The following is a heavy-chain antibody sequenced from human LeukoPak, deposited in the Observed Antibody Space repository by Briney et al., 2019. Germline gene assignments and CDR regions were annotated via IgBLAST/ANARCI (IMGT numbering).Heavy chain of an antibody. D-gene: IGHD1-1*01. V-gene: IGHV6-1*01. CDR2: TYYRSKWYN. CDR3: ARAVAGTEGWFNS. J-gene: IGHJ5*01. CDR1: GDSVSSDTTA. Sequence: SQTLSLTCAISGDSVSSDTTAWNWIRQSPSRGLEWLGRTYYRSKWYNDYSAFVKSRIIINPDTSKNQFSLQLNSVTPEDTAVYYCARAVAGTEGWFNSWGQGTLVTVSS.